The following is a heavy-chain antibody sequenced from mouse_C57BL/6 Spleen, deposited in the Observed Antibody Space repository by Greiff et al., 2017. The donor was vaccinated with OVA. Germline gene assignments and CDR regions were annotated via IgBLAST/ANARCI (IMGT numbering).Heavy chain of an antibody. CDR2: FHPYNDDT. CDR1: GYTFTTYP. CDR3: ARGAYDYGSSSNWYFDV. V-gene: IGHV1-47*01. Sequence: LQESGAELVKPGASVKMSCKASGYTFTTYPIEWMKQNHGKSLEWIGNFHPYNDDTKYNEKFKGKATLTVEKSSSTVYLELSRLTSDDSAVYYCARGAYDYGSSSNWYFDVWGTGTTVTVSS. D-gene: IGHD1-1*01. J-gene: IGHJ1*03.